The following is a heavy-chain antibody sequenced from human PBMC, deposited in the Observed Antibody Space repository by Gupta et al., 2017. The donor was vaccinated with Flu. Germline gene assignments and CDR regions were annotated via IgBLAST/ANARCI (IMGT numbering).Heavy chain of an antibody. D-gene: IGHD6-13*01. CDR3: AKESSSWYYHY. J-gene: IGHJ4*02. CDR1: TFSSYA. V-gene: IGHV3-23*01. CDR2: ISGSGGST. Sequence: TFSSYAMSWVRQAPGKGLEWVSAISGSGGSTYYADSVKGRFTISRDNSKNTLYLQMNSLRAEDTAVYYCAKESSSWYYHYWGQGTLVTVSS.